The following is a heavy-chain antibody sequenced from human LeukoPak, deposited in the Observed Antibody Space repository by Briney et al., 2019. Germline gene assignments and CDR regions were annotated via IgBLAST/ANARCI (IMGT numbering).Heavy chain of an antibody. CDR2: ISPNNGGT. CDR3: SRGSSLTGNRVPSDY. D-gene: IGHD3-9*01. CDR1: GYTFTGYY. V-gene: IGHV1-2*02. J-gene: IGHJ4*02. Sequence: ASVKVSCKASGYTFTGYYIHCVRQAPGRGLEWMGWISPNNGGTKYPQNSRGRVTMTRDTSITTAYMEMSTLRSDDTAMYYCSRGSSLTGNRVPSDYWGQGTLVTVSS.